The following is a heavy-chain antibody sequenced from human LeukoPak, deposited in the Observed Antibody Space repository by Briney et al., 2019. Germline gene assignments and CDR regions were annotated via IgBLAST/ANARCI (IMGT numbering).Heavy chain of an antibody. CDR3: ARDHIERGLN. J-gene: IGHJ4*02. CDR1: GCSISSYA. CDR2: IYYSGST. Sequence: SETLSLTCTASGCSISSYAWSWIRQPPGKGLEWVWYIYYSGSTNYNPSLKSRVTISVDTSKNQFSLKLSSVTAADTAVYYCARDHIERGLNWGQGTLVTVSS. V-gene: IGHV4-59*01.